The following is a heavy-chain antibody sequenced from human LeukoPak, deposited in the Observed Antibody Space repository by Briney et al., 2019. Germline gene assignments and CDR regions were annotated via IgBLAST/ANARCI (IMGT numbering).Heavy chain of an antibody. CDR2: IDPSDSYT. CDR3: ASRIAVDQN. CDR1: GYSFTTNW. V-gene: IGHV5-10-1*01. D-gene: IGHD6-19*01. Sequence: GESLKISCKGSGYSFTTNWISWVRQMPGKDLEWMGKIDPSDSYTDYSPSFQGHVTISADKSISTAYLQWSSLKASDTAMYYCASRIAVDQNWGQGTLVTVSS. J-gene: IGHJ4*02.